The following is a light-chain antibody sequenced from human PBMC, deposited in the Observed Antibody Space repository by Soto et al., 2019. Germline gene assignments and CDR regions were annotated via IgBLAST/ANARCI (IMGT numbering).Light chain of an antibody. V-gene: IGKV3-15*01. CDR3: QQYNNWPALT. CDR2: GAS. J-gene: IGKJ4*01. CDR1: QSVSSN. Sequence: EIVMTQSPATLSVAAGERATLSCMASQSVSSNLAWYQQKPGQAPRLLIYGASTRATGIPARFSGSRSGTEFTLTISSLQSEDFAVYYCQQYNNWPALTFGGGTKVEIK.